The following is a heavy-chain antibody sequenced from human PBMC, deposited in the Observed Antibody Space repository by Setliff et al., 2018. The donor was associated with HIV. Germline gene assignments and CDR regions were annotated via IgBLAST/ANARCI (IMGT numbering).Heavy chain of an antibody. Sequence: PSETLSLTCTVSGGSISSSDYYWGWIRQPPGKGLEWIGSIYYTGRSSHNPSLKSRITISVDTSKNQFSLKLSSVTAADTAVYYCGRENPGDYWGQGTLVTVSS. J-gene: IGHJ4*02. CDR3: GRENPGDY. CDR2: IYYTGRS. V-gene: IGHV4-39*01. D-gene: IGHD3-10*01. CDR1: GGSISSSDYY.